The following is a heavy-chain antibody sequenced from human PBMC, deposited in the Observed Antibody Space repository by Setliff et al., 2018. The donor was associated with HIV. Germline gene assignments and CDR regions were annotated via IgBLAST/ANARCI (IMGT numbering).Heavy chain of an antibody. D-gene: IGHD5-12*01. J-gene: IGHJ4*02. CDR3: PIDVIGGWLRPMPDF. CDR2: FDPEDGER. CDR1: GYTLTELS. Sequence: ASVKVSCKVSGYTLTELSMHWVRQAPGKGLEWMGGFDPEDGERIYAQKFQGRVTMTEDTSTYTAYMELSGLRSEDTAVYYCPIDVIGGWLRPMPDFWGPGTLVTVSS. V-gene: IGHV1-24*01.